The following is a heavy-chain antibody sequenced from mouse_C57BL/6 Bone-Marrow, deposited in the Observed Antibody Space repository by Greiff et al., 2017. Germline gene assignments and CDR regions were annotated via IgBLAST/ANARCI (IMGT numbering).Heavy chain of an antibody. CDR3: AREGHAACFAY. V-gene: IGHV1-59*01. CDR1: GYTFTSYW. Sequence: QVQLQQPGAELVRPGASVKLSCKASGYTFTSYWMHWVKQRPGQGLEWIGVIDPSDSYTNYNEKFKGKATLTVDTSSSTAYMQLSSLTSEDSAVYSCAREGHAACFAYWGQGTLVTVSA. J-gene: IGHJ3*01. D-gene: IGHD6-5*01. CDR2: IDPSDSYT.